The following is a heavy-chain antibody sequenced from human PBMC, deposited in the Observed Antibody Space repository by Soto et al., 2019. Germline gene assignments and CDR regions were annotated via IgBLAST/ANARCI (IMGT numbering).Heavy chain of an antibody. CDR2: IIPILGIA. V-gene: IGHV1-69*04. D-gene: IGHD4-17*01. CDR3: ARDYGDYDLSPYYFDY. J-gene: IGHJ4*02. CDR1: GGTFSSYT. Sequence: ASVKVSCKASGGTFSSYTISWVRQAPGQGLEWMGRIIPILGIANYAQKFQGRVTITADKSTSTAYMELSSLRSEDTAVYYCARDYGDYDLSPYYFDYWGQGTLVTVSS.